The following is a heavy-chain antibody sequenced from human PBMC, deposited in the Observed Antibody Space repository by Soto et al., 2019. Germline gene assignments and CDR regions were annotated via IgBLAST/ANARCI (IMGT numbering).Heavy chain of an antibody. J-gene: IGHJ6*02. CDR1: GGSITSGGYY. V-gene: IGHV4-31*03. CDR3: ARTAGELYGMDV. CDR2: INHSGST. Sequence: SETLSLTCTVSGGSITSGGYYWSWIRQHPGKGLECIGYINHSGSTNHNPSLKSRVTISVDTSKNQFSLKLSSVTAADTAVYYCARTAGELYGMDVWGQGTTVTVSS. D-gene: IGHD2-21*02.